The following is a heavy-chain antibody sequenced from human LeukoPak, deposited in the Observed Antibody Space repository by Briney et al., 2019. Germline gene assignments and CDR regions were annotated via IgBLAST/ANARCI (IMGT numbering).Heavy chain of an antibody. D-gene: IGHD3-10*01. CDR2: IKQDGSEK. Sequence: GGSLRLSCAASGFTFSSYWMSWVRQAPGKGLEWVANIKQDGSEKYYVDSVKGRFTIFRDNAKNSLYLQMNSLRAEDTAVYYCARTFYGSGSYYIDYWGQGTLVTVSS. CDR1: GFTFSSYW. J-gene: IGHJ4*02. V-gene: IGHV3-7*01. CDR3: ARTFYGSGSYYIDY.